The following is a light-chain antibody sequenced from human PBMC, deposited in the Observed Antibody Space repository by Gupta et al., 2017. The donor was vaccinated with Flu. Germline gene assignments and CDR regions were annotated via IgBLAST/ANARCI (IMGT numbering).Light chain of an antibody. CDR1: NIGSKS. CDR3: QVWDTNNDHRV. CDR2: DDS. J-gene: IGLJ3*02. V-gene: IGLV3-21*03. Sequence: SYVFTQPPSVSVAPGKTARITWGGNNIGSKSVHWYRQKPGQAPVLVVYDDSDRPSGIPERFSGSNSGNTATLTISSVEAGDEADYYCQVWDTNNDHRVFGGGTKLTVL.